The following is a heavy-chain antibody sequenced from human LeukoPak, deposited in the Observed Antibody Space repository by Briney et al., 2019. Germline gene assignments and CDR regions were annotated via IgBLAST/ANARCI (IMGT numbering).Heavy chain of an antibody. Sequence: ASVKVSCKASGYTFTSYGISWVRQAPGQGLEWMGWISAYNGNTNYAQKLQGRVTMTTDTSTSTAYMELRSLRSDDTAVYYCARESRDDSSGFMINYFDYWGQGTLVTVSS. J-gene: IGHJ4*02. V-gene: IGHV1-18*01. CDR1: GYTFTSYG. CDR3: ARESRDDSSGFMINYFDY. D-gene: IGHD3-22*01. CDR2: ISAYNGNT.